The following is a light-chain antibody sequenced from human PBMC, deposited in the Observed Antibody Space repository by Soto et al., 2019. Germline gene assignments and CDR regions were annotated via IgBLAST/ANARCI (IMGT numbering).Light chain of an antibody. J-gene: IGKJ4*01. V-gene: IGKV3-11*01. CDR3: QQRSDWPT. CDR2: DAS. Sequence: IVLTQAPATLSLSPGKRATLSCRASQSVSTYLAWYKQKGGQAPRLLIYDASSRATGIPARLSGSGSGTEFTLTISNIEPEDFAVYYCQQRSDWPTFGGGTKVDI. CDR1: QSVSTY.